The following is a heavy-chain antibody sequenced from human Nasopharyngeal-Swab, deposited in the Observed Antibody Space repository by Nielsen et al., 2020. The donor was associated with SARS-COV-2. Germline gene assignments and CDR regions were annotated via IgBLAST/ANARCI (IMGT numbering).Heavy chain of an antibody. V-gene: IGHV3-33*01. Sequence: VRQAPGKGLEWVAVIWYDGSNKYYADSVKGRFTISRDNSKNTLYLQMNSLRAEDTAVYYCARGPIWFGEVPGEGESGGKG. CDR3: ARGPIWFGEVPGEGES. D-gene: IGHD3-10*01. J-gene: IGHJ6*03. CDR2: IWYDGSNK.